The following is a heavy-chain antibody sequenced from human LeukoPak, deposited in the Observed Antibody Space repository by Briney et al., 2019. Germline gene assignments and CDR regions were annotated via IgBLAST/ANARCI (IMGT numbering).Heavy chain of an antibody. CDR2: IRSNPYGGTR. V-gene: IGHV3-49*04. CDR3: TRGLLPGY. CDR1: GFTFVYYA. J-gene: IGHJ4*02. Sequence: VQPGLSLILSCTASGFTFVYYAMTWVRQAPGKGLEWVGFIRSNPYGGTREYAASVKGRFTISRDDSKSIAYLQMNSLKTEDTAVYYCTRGLLPGYWGQGPLVTVSS. D-gene: IGHD2/OR15-2a*01.